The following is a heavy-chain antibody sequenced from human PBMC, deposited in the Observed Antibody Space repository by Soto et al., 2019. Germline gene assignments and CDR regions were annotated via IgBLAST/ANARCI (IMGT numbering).Heavy chain of an antibody. Sequence: QVQLVESGGGVVQPGRSLRLSCAASGFTFSSYGMHWVRQAPGKGLEWVAVISYDGSNKYYADSVKGRFTISRDNSKNTLYLQINCLRAEDTAVYYCAKGPVVDYWGQGTLVTVSS. CDR3: AKGPVVDY. J-gene: IGHJ4*02. D-gene: IGHD2-15*01. V-gene: IGHV3-30*18. CDR1: GFTFSSYG. CDR2: ISYDGSNK.